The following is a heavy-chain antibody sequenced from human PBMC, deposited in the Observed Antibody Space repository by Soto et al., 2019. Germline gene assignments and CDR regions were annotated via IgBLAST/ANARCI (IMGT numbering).Heavy chain of an antibody. D-gene: IGHD6-19*01. CDR1: GGCFSGYY. CDR3: ARVARGWYGPPWNYMDV. CDR2: INHSGST. Sequence: SETLSLTCAVYGGCFSGYYWSWIRQPPGKGLEWIGEINHSGSTNYNPSLKSRVTISVDTSKNQFSLKLSSVTAADTAVYYCARVARGWYGPPWNYMDVWGKGTTVTVSS. V-gene: IGHV4-34*01. J-gene: IGHJ6*03.